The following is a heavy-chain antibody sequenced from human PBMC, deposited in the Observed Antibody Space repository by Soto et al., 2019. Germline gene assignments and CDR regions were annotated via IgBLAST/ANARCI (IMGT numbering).Heavy chain of an antibody. J-gene: IGHJ4*02. V-gene: IGHV3-73*01. D-gene: IGHD6-19*01. CDR3: TREYSSGWPFDY. CDR2: IRSKADSYET. CDR1: GFTFIGSA. Sequence: EVQLVESGGGLVQPGGSLKLSCAASGFTFIGSAMHWVRRASGKGLEWVGRIRSKADSYETTYAASVKGRFTISRDDSMNTAYLQRNSLKTEDTAVYYCTREYSSGWPFDYWGQGTLVTVSS.